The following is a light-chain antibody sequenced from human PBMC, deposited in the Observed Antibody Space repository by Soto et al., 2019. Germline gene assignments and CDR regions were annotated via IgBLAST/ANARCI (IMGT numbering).Light chain of an antibody. CDR1: SSDVGGYNY. CDR2: DVS. CDR3: TSYTTSSTYV. J-gene: IGLJ1*01. Sequence: QSVLTQPASVSGSPGQSITISCTGSSSDVGGYNYVSWYQQHPGKAPKLMIYDVSNWSSGVSNRFSGSKSGNTASLTISGLQAEDEADYYCTSYTTSSTYVFGTGTKVTVL. V-gene: IGLV2-14*01.